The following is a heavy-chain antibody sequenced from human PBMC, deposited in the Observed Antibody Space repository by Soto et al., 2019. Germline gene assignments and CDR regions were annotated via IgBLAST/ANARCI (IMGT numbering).Heavy chain of an antibody. J-gene: IGHJ4*02. CDR3: ARDYRSSWDY. D-gene: IGHD6-13*01. CDR1: GYTFTSFA. CDR2: INAGSGET. Sequence: ASVKVSCKASGYTFTSFAIHWVRQAPGHRFEWLGWINAGSGETRYPHEFQDRVTITRDTSASTTYMELSSLRSEDTSVYFCARDYRSSWDYWGQGTQVTVSS. V-gene: IGHV1-3*01.